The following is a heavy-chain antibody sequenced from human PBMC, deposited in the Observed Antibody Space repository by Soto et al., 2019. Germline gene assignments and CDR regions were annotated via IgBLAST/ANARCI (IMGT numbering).Heavy chain of an antibody. CDR1: GYTFTIYG. Sequence: GASVKVSCKASGYTFTIYGISWVRQAPGQGLEWMGWISAYNGNTNYAQKLQGRVTMTTDTSTGTAYMELRSLRSDDTAVYYCARDGDVLLWVGEAQLKINWFDPWGKGNLVTVAS. D-gene: IGHD3-10*01. J-gene: IGHJ5*02. V-gene: IGHV1-18*01. CDR3: ARDGDVLLWVGEAQLKINWFDP. CDR2: ISAYNGNT.